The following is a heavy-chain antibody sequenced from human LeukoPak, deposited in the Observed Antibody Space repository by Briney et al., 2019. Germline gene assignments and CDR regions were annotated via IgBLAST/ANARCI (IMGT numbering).Heavy chain of an antibody. V-gene: IGHV3-7*01. D-gene: IGHD3-10*01. CDR3: ARQAMVRGVIRGRGYYFDY. CDR2: IKQDGSEK. Sequence: GGSLRLSCAASGFTLSSYWMSWVRQAPGKGLEWVANIKQDGSEKYYVDSVKGRFTISRDNAKNSLYLQMNGLRAEDTAVYYCARQAMVRGVIRGRGYYFDYWGQGTLVTVSS. J-gene: IGHJ4*02. CDR1: GFTLSSYW.